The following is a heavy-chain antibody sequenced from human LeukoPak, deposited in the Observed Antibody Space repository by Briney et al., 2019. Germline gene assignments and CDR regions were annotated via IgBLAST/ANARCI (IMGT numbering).Heavy chain of an antibody. CDR2: INSDGSST. V-gene: IGHV3-74*01. Sequence: PGGSLRLSCAASGFTFSDYYMSWVRQAPGKGLVWVSRINSDGSSTSYADSVKGRFTISRDNAKNTLYLQMNSLRAEDTAVYYCARDLGDDAFDIWGQGTMVTVSS. CDR1: GFTFSDYY. D-gene: IGHD3-16*01. CDR3: ARDLGDDAFDI. J-gene: IGHJ3*02.